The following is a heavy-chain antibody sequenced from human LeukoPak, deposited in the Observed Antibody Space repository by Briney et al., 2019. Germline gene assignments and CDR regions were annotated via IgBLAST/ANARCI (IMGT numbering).Heavy chain of an antibody. D-gene: IGHD3-22*01. CDR3: ARPHDSSGLGASDI. J-gene: IGHJ3*02. CDR1: GGSISSSSYY. V-gene: IGHV4-39*01. CDR2: IYYSGST. Sequence: SETLSLTCTVSGGSISSSSYYWGWIRQPPGKGREWVGSIYYSGSTYYNPSLKSRVTISVDTSKTQFSLKLSSVTAADTAVYYCARPHDSSGLGASDIWGQGTMVTVSS.